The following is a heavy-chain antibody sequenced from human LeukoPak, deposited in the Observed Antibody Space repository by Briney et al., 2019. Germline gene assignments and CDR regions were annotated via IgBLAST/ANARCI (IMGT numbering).Heavy chain of an antibody. D-gene: IGHD1-26*01. CDR2: IYYSGST. J-gene: IGHJ4*02. V-gene: IGHV4-59*01. CDR1: GGSISSYY. Sequence: SETLSVTSTDPGGSISSYYRSWIRQPPGKRLEWIGYIYYSGSTNYNPSLKSRVTISVDTSKNQFSLKLSSVTAADTAVYYCARGGWELYFDYWGQGTLVTVSS. CDR3: ARGGWELYFDY.